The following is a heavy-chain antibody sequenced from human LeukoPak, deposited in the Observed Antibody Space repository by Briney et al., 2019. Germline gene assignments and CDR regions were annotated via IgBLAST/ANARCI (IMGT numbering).Heavy chain of an antibody. V-gene: IGHV4-34*01. CDR2: INHSGST. CDR1: DDSITMYY. CDR3: ARHQTYYYGSGLFDI. J-gene: IGHJ3*02. Sequence: SETLSLTCSVSDDSITMYYWTWIRQPPGKGLEWIGEINHSGSTNHNPSLKSRVTISVDTSKNQFSLKLSSVTAADTAVYYCARHQTYYYGSGLFDIWGQGTMVTVSS. D-gene: IGHD3-10*01.